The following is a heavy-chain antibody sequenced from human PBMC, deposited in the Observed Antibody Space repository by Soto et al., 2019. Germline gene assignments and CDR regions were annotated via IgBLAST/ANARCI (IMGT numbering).Heavy chain of an antibody. D-gene: IGHD1-26*01. CDR2: ISYDGGNE. V-gene: IGHV3-30*18. Sequence: GGSLRLSCAGSGFTFSSYGIHWVRQAPGKGLEWVALISYDGGNEKYTESVKDRFTISRDDSHNVAYLQMSSLRTEGTAMYYCAKDRYSGTYPTDFDYWGQGSLVTVSS. CDR3: AKDRYSGTYPTDFDY. J-gene: IGHJ4*02. CDR1: GFTFSSYG.